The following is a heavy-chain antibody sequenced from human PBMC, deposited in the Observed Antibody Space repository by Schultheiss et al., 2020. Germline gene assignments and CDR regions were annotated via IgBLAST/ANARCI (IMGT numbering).Heavy chain of an antibody. CDR3: ARDVAGYSSGWYPDY. J-gene: IGHJ4*02. D-gene: IGHD6-19*01. CDR2: ISSSSSYI. Sequence: GGSLRLSCAASGFTFDDYAMYWVRQAPGKGLEWVSSISSSSSYIYYADSVKGRFTISRDNAKNSLYLQMNSLRAEDTAVYYCARDVAGYSSGWYPDYWGQGTLVTVSS. CDR1: GFTFDDYA. V-gene: IGHV3-21*01.